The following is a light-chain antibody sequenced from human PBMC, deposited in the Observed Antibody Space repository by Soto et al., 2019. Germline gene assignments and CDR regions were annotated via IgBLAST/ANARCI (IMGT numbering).Light chain of an antibody. CDR2: EVN. J-gene: IGLJ3*02. CDR1: SNDVGGYNL. V-gene: IGLV2-23*02. CDR3: CSHVGGSSPQWV. Sequence: QSALTQPASVSGSPGPSITISCTGTSNDVGGYNLVSWFQQHPGKAPKLLISEVNKRPSGVSDRFSGSKSANTASLTISGLQAEDESDYYCCSHVGGSSPQWVFGGGTKVTVL.